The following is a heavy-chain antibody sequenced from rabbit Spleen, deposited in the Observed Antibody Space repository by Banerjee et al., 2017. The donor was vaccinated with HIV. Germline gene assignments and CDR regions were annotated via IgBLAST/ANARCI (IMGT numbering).Heavy chain of an antibody. CDR3: ARDLVGVIGWNFYL. CDR2: INASTGKP. V-gene: IGHV1S45*01. J-gene: IGHJ4*01. Sequence: QEQLVESGEGLVQPEGSLTLTCKASGFSFSDRDVMCWVRQAPGKGLQWIACINASTGKPVYATWASGRFTISRTSSTTVTLRMTTLTAADRATYFCARDLVGVIGWNFYLWGQGTLVTVS. CDR1: GFSFSDRDV. D-gene: IGHD2-1*01.